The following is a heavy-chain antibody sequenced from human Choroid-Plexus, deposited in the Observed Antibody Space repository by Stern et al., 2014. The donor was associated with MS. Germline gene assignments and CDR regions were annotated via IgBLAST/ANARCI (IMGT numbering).Heavy chain of an antibody. Sequence: QVQLVQSGGGVVQPGRPLRLSCVASGFTLGSCAMHWVRQAPGKGLEWVACVSYDGSNKYYADSVKGRFTISRDNSQNTLYMQMSSLRPEDTAVYYCAKDRQYLTYFFDHWGQGSLVTVSS. J-gene: IGHJ5*02. D-gene: IGHD2/OR15-2a*01. V-gene: IGHV3-30*18. CDR3: AKDRQYLTYFFDH. CDR2: VSYDGSNK. CDR1: GFTLGSCA.